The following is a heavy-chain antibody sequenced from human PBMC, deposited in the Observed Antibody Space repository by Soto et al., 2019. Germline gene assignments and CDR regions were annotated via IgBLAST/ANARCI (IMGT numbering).Heavy chain of an antibody. Sequence: ESGGGLVKPGGSLRLSCSLSGFTFSDYYMSWIRQAPGKGLEWISYITSSGTYTMYADSVKGRFTISRDNARNSLYLQMNNLRADDTAVYYCARDKHKVNGVDVWGQGTTVTVSS. D-gene: IGHD2-21*01. V-gene: IGHV3-11*05. J-gene: IGHJ6*02. CDR2: ITSSGTYT. CDR1: GFTFSDYY. CDR3: ARDKHKVNGVDV.